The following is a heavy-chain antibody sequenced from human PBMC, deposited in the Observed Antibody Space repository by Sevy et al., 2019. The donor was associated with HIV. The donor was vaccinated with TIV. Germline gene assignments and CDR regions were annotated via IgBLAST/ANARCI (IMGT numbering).Heavy chain of an antibody. CDR2: INPNRGGT. CDR1: GYTFSDYY. V-gene: IGHV1-2*07. J-gene: IGHJ6*02. CDR3: ARGMSAYLLANGMDV. Sequence: ASVKVSCKAYGYTFSDYYMHWVRQAPGQGLEWMGWINPNRGGTNYAHKFQGRVTMTRDTSISTAYMELSSLRSDDTTIYYCARGMSAYLLANGMDVWGQGTTVTVSS. D-gene: IGHD3-3*01.